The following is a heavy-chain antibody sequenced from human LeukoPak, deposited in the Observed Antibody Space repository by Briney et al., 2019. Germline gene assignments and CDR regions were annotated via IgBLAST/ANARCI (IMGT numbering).Heavy chain of an antibody. CDR2: IYHSGST. CDR3: AGGYCSGGSCYPSRYFDL. D-gene: IGHD2-15*01. V-gene: IGHV4-4*02. Sequence: SQTLSPTCAVSGGSISSSNWWSCVRQPPGKGLEWIWEIYHSGSTNYNPSLKSRVTISVDKSKNQFSLKLSSVTAADTAVYYCAGGYCSGGSCYPSRYFDLWGRGTLVTVSS. CDR1: GGSISSSNW. J-gene: IGHJ2*01.